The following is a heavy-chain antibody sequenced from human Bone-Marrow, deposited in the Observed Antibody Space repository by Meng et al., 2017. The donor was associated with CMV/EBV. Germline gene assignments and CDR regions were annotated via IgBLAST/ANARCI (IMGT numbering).Heavy chain of an antibody. CDR3: ARGLTSRGIPLNFAY. V-gene: IGHV3-20*04. CDR2: INWNGGST. D-gene: IGHD3-16*01. J-gene: IGHJ4*02. CDR1: GFTFDDYG. Sequence: GESLKISCAASGFTFDDYGMSWVRQAPGKGLEWISGINWNGGSTTYADSVKGRFTISRDNAKNSLYLQLNSLGAEDTALFYCARGLTSRGIPLNFAYWGQGTLVTVYS.